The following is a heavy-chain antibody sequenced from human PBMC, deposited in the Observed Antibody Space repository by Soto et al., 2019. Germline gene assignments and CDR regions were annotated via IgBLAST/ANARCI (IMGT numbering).Heavy chain of an antibody. D-gene: IGHD2-21*02. CDR1: GFTFSSYG. CDR2: ISYDGSNK. J-gene: IGHJ6*02. CDR3: AKDREVVTAIPRWHYYYYGMDV. V-gene: IGHV3-30*18. Sequence: QVQLVESGGGVVQPGRSLRLSCAASGFTFSSYGMHWVRQAPGKGLEWVAVISYDGSNKYYADSVKGRFTISRDNSKNTLYLQMNSLRAEDTAVYYCAKDREVVTAIPRWHYYYYGMDVWGQGTTVTVSS.